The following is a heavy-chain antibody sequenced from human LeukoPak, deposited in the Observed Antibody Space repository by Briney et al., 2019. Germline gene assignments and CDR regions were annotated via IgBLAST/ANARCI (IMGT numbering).Heavy chain of an antibody. Sequence: GGSLRLSCAASGFTFSTYEASWVRQAPGKGLEWVASISSSTTYIYYADSLKGRFTISRDDVKNSLYLQMSSLRAEDTAVYYCAREVIGGNSAWGQGTLVTVSS. CDR3: AREVIGGNSA. CDR1: GFTFSTYE. J-gene: IGHJ4*02. CDR2: ISSSTTYI. D-gene: IGHD4-23*01. V-gene: IGHV3-21*01.